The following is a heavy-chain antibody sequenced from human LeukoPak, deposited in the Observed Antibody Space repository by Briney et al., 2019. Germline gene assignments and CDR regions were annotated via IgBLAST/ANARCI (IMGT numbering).Heavy chain of an antibody. CDR2: ISSSSSYI. Sequence: GGSLRLSCAASGFTFSSYSMNWVRQAPGKGLEWVSSISSSSSYIYYADSVKGRFTISRDNAKNSLYLQMNSLKTEDTAVYYCSTDRGTIFGTHVGHGWGQGTLVTVSS. V-gene: IGHV3-21*03. D-gene: IGHD3-3*01. CDR1: GFTFSSYS. CDR3: STDRGTIFGTHVGHG. J-gene: IGHJ4*02.